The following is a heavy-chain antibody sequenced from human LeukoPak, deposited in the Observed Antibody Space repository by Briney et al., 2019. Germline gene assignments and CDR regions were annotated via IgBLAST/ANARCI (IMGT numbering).Heavy chain of an antibody. CDR2: ISSSSSYI. CDR3: AKGQRKGSDSTNFDY. V-gene: IGHV3-21*01. D-gene: IGHD4-11*01. CDR1: GFTFSSYS. J-gene: IGHJ4*02. Sequence: KPGGSLRLSCAASGFTFSSYSMNWVRQAPGKGLEWVSSISSSSSYIYYADSVKGRFTISRDNSKNTLYLQMNSLGAEDTAVYYCAKGQRKGSDSTNFDYWGQGTLVTVSS.